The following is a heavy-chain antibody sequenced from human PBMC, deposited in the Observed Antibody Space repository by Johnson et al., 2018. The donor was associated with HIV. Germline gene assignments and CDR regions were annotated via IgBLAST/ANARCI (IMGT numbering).Heavy chain of an antibody. V-gene: IGHV3-7*05. Sequence: VQLVESGGGLVQPGGSLRLSCAASGFSFSRFWMSWVRQAPGKGLEWVANMKQDGSEKYYVDSVKGRFTISRDNAKNSLYLQMNSLRAEDTAVYYCARERYGSQAIDGFDIWGQGTMVTVSS. D-gene: IGHD2-15*01. CDR2: MKQDGSEK. CDR3: ARERYGSQAIDGFDI. CDR1: GFSFSRFW. J-gene: IGHJ3*02.